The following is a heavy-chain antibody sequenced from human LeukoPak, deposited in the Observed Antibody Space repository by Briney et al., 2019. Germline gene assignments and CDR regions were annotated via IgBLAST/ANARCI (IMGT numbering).Heavy chain of an antibody. J-gene: IGHJ4*02. Sequence: SETLSLTCNVSGDSLGRYYWSWIRQPPGKTLEWLGHVYISGVTTYNSSLKSRVTISVDTSKNQFSLKLNSVTAADTAVYYCARESGVSGSTGYFDYWGQATLVAV. CDR2: VYISGVT. CDR1: GDSLGRYY. D-gene: IGHD1-7*01. V-gene: IGHV4-59*01. CDR3: ARESGVSGSTGYFDY.